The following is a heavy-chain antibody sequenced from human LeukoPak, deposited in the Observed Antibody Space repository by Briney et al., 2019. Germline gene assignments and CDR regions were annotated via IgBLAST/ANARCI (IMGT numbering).Heavy chain of an antibody. CDR2: ISAYNGNT. Sequence: GASVKVSCKASGYTFTSYGISWVRQAPGQGLEWMGWISAYNGNTNYAQKLQGRVTMTTDTSTSTAYMELRSLRSDDTAVYYCARDVRIAVAGFYDYWGQGTLVTVSS. CDR1: GYTFTSYG. CDR3: ARDVRIAVAGFYDY. D-gene: IGHD6-19*01. V-gene: IGHV1-18*01. J-gene: IGHJ4*02.